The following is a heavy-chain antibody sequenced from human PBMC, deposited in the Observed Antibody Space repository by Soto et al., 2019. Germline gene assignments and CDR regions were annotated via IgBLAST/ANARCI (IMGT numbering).Heavy chain of an antibody. V-gene: IGHV3-74*01. CDR2: ITNDGKSA. D-gene: IGHD3-3*01. CDR1: GFTFSSYW. J-gene: IGHJ6*01. CDR3: ARDIWGGPDG. Sequence: VQLVESGGGLVQPGGSLRLSCAASGFTFSSYWMQWVRQTPGKGLVWVGRITNDGKSAYYADSVKGRFTISGDNAKNTLYLQMKCMRDDDTSVFYCARDIWGGPDGWGKGTTVIVTS.